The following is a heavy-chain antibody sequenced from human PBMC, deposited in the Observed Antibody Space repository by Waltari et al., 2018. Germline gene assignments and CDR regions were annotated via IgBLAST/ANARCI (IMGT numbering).Heavy chain of an antibody. CDR3: ARAQLTMARNLDL. V-gene: IGHV3-74*01. CDR2: INSDASTT. J-gene: IGHJ2*01. Sequence: EVQLVESGGGLVQPGGSLGLSCVTSGFTFSSYWMHWVRQVPGKGLVVVSRINSDASTTSYADSVKGRFTISRDNAKTTLYLQMNSLRADDTSVYYCARAQLTMARNLDLWGRGTLVTVSS. CDR1: GFTFSSYW. D-gene: IGHD3-10*01.